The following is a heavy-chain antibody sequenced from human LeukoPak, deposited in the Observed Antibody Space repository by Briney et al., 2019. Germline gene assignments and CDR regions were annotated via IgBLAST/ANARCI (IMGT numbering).Heavy chain of an antibody. D-gene: IGHD3-22*01. CDR2: ISGDGVST. V-gene: IGHV3-43*02. Sequence: VGSLRLSCAASGFTFDDYAMHWVRQAPGKGLEWVSFISGDGVSTFYADSVKGRFTISRDNSKNSLYLQMNSLRTEDTALYYCAKDRDTTGYEHWGQGTLVTVSS. J-gene: IGHJ1*01. CDR3: AKDRDTTGYEH. CDR1: GFTFDDYA.